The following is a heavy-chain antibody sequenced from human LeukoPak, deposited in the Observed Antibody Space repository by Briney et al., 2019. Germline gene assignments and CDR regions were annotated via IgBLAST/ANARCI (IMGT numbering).Heavy chain of an antibody. CDR3: AKATVEMATITSAFDI. CDR1: GFTFDDYA. D-gene: IGHD5-24*01. J-gene: IGHJ3*02. CDR2: ISWNSGSI. V-gene: IGHV3-9*01. Sequence: PGGSLRLSCAASGFTFDDYAMHWVRQPPGKGLEWVSGISWNSGSIGYADSVKGRFTISRDNAKNSLYLQMNSLRAEDTALYYCAKATVEMATITSAFDIWGQGTMVTVSS.